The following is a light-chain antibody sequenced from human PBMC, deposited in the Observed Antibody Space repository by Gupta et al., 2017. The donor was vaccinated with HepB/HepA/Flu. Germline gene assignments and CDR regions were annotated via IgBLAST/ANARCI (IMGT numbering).Light chain of an antibody. CDR1: ILGDKY. V-gene: IGLV3-1*01. CDR3: LAWDSNTGV. Sequence: SFALIQPPSVSVSPGQTATITCSGEILGDKYISWYQQKPGQSPLLVIVRDNRRPTGIPERFSGSNSGITATLTISGTQAMDEGDYYCLAWDSNTGVFGAGTKLTVL. CDR2: RDN. J-gene: IGLJ3*02.